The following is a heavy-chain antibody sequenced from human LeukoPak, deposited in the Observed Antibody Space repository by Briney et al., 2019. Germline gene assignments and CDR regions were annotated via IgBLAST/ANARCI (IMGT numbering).Heavy chain of an antibody. J-gene: IGHJ4*02. D-gene: IGHD2-15*01. V-gene: IGHV3-23*01. CDR1: GFTFSSYA. CDR2: ISGSGGST. CDR3: AKVLGYCSGGSCYGFDY. Sequence: GGSLRLSCAASGFTFSSYAMSWVRQAPGKGLEWVSAISGSGGSTYYADSVKGRFTISRDNSKNTLYLPMNSLRAEDTAVYYCAKVLGYCSGGSCYGFDYWGQGTLVTVSS.